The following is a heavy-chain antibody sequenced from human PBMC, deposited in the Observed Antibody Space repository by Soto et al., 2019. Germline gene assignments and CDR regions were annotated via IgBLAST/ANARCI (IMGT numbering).Heavy chain of an antibody. CDR1: EDTFRNYA. CDR2: IIPIFGTA. CDR3: SSTNYDSSAYYSSYLGL. D-gene: IGHD3-22*01. Sequence: QVELVQSGAEVKKPGSSVKVSCQASEDTFRNYAISWVRQAPGQGLEWIGGIIPIFGTANYAQKFQGRVTITADTSANTVYLELSSLRSEDTAVEYCSSTNYDSSAYYSSYLGLWGRGTLVTVSS. V-gene: IGHV1-69*06. J-gene: IGHJ2*01.